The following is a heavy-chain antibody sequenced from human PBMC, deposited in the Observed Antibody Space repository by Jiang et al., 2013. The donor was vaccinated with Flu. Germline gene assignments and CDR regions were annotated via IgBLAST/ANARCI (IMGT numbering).Heavy chain of an antibody. J-gene: IGHJ3*02. V-gene: IGHV3-23*01. CDR3: AKEAPYSSSWPDAFDI. D-gene: IGHD6-13*01. Sequence: VQLLESGGGLVQPGGSLRLSCAASKFTFSSFAMSWVRQAPGKGLEWVSTISGSGGSTYNADSVKGRFTISRDNSKNLLYLQMNSLRAEDTAVYYCAKEAPYSSSWPDAFDIWGHGTSGHRLF. CDR2: ISGSGGST. CDR1: KFTFSSFA.